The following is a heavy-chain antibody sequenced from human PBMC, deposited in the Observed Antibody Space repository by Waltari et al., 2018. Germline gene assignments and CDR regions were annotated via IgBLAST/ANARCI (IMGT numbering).Heavy chain of an antibody. D-gene: IGHD3-22*01. Sequence: QVQLVQSGAEVKKPGSSVKVSCKASGGTFSSYAISWVRQAPGKGLEWMGGIIPILGKANYSQKFQGRVTITADESTSTAYMELSSLRSEDTAVYYCARDRTYYYDSSGYSYDYWGQGTLVTVSS. CDR2: IIPILGKA. CDR3: ARDRTYYYDSSGYSYDY. CDR1: GGTFSSYA. V-gene: IGHV1-69*01. J-gene: IGHJ4*02.